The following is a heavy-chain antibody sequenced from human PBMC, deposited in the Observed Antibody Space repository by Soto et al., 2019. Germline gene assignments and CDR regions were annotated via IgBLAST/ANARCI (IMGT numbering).Heavy chain of an antibody. D-gene: IGHD2-15*01. V-gene: IGHV3-11*06. J-gene: IGHJ6*02. CDR3: ARDANHCSGGNCYSDSGHYYGMDV. CDR1: GFTFSDYY. Sequence: GGSLRLSCAASGFTFSDYYMNWLRQAPGKGLEWVSYISSSGTYTNYADSVKGRFTISRGNAKNSLYLQMNSLRAEDTAVYYCARDANHCSGGNCYSDSGHYYGMDVWGQGTTVTVSS. CDR2: ISSSGTYT.